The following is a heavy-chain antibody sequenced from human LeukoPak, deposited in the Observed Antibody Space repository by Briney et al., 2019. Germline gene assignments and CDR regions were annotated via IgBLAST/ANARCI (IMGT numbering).Heavy chain of an antibody. V-gene: IGHV3-33*01. CDR1: GFTFRSHG. J-gene: IGHJ3*02. CDR2: IWYDGSKT. Sequence: PGGSLRLSCAASGFTFRSHGMQWVRQAPGKGLEWVAVIWYDGSKTYYADSVKGRFTISRDNSKNTLYLQMNSLRAEDTAVYYCARSDRPPPQSQQLVGGAFDIWGQGTMVTVSS. D-gene: IGHD6-13*01. CDR3: ARSDRPPPQSQQLVGGAFDI.